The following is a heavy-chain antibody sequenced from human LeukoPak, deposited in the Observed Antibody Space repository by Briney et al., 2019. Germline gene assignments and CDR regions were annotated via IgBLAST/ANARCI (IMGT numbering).Heavy chain of an antibody. J-gene: IGHJ4*02. Sequence: GGSLRLSCAASGFTFSSYGMHWVRQAPGKGLEWVAVISYDGSNKYYADSVKGRFTISRDNSKNTLYLQMNSLRAEDTAVYYCAKNLITGTTDYWGQGNLVTVSS. CDR2: ISYDGSNK. V-gene: IGHV3-30*18. D-gene: IGHD1-7*01. CDR1: GFTFSSYG. CDR3: AKNLITGTTDY.